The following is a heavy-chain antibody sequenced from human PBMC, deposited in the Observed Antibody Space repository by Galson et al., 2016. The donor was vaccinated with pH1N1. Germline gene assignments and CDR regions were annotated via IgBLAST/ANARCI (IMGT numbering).Heavy chain of an antibody. D-gene: IGHD5-12*01. CDR3: ARDRHYGDDRAFDH. CDR1: GVTFSTFA. J-gene: IGHJ4*02. Sequence: SVKVSCKAPGVTFSTFAITWVRQAPGQGLEWMGRIIPILGMTNYAQRFHGRVTITADTSTYTAYMELSSLRSDDTAVYYCARDRHYGDDRAFDHWGRGTLVTVSS. V-gene: IGHV1-69*04. CDR2: IIPILGMT.